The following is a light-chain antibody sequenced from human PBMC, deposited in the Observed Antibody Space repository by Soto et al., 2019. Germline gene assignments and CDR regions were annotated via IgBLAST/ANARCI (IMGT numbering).Light chain of an antibody. CDR1: QSVGDY. CDR3: QQREDWPRA. V-gene: IGKV3-11*01. J-gene: IGKJ4*01. Sequence: IVLTQSPATLSLSPGEIATLSCRASQSVGDYLGWYQQKPGQAPRLLIYDASQRATGVPARFSASGSGTDFTLTISSLEPEDFAIYYCQQREDWPRAFGGGTKVEFK. CDR2: DAS.